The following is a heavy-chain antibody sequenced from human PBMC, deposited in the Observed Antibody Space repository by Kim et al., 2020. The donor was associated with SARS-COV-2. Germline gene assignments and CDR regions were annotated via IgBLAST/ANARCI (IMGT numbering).Heavy chain of an antibody. J-gene: IGHJ5*02. Sequence: NYAQKLQGRVTMSTDTSTSTAYMELRGLRSDDTAVYYCAGFGQQQNWFDPWGQGTLVTVSS. CDR3: AGFGQQQNWFDP. D-gene: IGHD6-13*01. V-gene: IGHV1-18*01.